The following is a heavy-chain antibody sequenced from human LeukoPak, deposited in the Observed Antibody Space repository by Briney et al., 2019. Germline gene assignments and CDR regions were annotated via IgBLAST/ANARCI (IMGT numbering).Heavy chain of an antibody. J-gene: IGHJ6*03. Sequence: SETLSLTCTVSGGSISSYYWSWIRQPPGKGLEWIGYIYYSGSTNYNPSIKSRVTISVDTSKNQFSLKLSSVTAADTAVYYCARGEYSYGPYYMDVWGKGTTVTVSS. CDR1: GGSISSYY. CDR3: ARGEYSYGPYYMDV. CDR2: IYYSGST. V-gene: IGHV4-59*01. D-gene: IGHD5-18*01.